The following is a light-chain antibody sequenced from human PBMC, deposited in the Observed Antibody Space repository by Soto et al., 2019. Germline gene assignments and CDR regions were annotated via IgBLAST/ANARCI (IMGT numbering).Light chain of an antibody. CDR1: QSVANN. V-gene: IGKV3-15*01. CDR3: QQHNNWPST. Sequence: EIVITQSPATLSVSPGERATLSCRASQSVANNLAWYQQKPGQAPRLPIYGASSRATGIPARFSGSGSGTEFTLTISSLQSEDFAVYYCQQHNNWPSTFGQGTKVDI. CDR2: GAS. J-gene: IGKJ1*01.